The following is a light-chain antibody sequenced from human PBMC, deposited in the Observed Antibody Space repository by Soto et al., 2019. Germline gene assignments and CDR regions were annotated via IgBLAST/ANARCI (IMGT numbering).Light chain of an antibody. J-gene: IGLJ1*01. V-gene: IGLV2-14*01. Sequence: QSVLTQPASVSGSPGQSITISCTGTSSDVGGYYYVSWYQHHPGKAPKLMIYASSNRPSGVSHRFSGSRSGNTASLTISGLQAEDEADYFCSSYTSGSTLYVFGSGTKLTVL. CDR3: SSYTSGSTLYV. CDR2: ASS. CDR1: SSDVGGYYY.